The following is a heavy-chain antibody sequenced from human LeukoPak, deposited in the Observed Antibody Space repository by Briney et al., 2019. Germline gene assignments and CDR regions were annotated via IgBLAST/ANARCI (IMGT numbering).Heavy chain of an antibody. V-gene: IGHV1-3*01. J-gene: IGHJ4*02. Sequence: ASVKVSCKASGGTFSSYAISWVRQAPGQGLEWMGWINAGNGNTKYSQKFQGRVTITRDTSASTAYMELSSLRSEDTAVYYCARGMSGSSPFDYWGQGTLVTVSS. CDR1: GGTFSSYA. CDR2: INAGNGNT. D-gene: IGHD6-13*01. CDR3: ARGMSGSSPFDY.